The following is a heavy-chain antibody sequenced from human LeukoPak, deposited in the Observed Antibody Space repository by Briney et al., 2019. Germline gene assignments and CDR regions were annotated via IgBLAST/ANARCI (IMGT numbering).Heavy chain of an antibody. J-gene: IGHJ4*02. CDR3: ARESLIFGVVSDFDY. V-gene: IGHV4-61*02. CDR2: IYTSGST. CDR1: GGSISSGSYY. D-gene: IGHD3-3*01. Sequence: SQTLSLTCTVSGGSISSGSYYWSWIRQPAGKGLEWIGRIYTSGSTNYNPSLKSRVTISVDTSKNQFSLKLSSVTAADTAVYYCARESLIFGVVSDFDYWGQGTLVTVSS.